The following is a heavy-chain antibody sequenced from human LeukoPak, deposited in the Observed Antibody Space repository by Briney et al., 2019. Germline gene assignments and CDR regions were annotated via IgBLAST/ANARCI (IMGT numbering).Heavy chain of an antibody. Sequence: SETLSLTCTVSGGSISSSSYYWGWIRQPPGKGLEWIGSIYYSGSTYYNSSLKSRVTISVDTSKNQFSLKLSSVTAADTAVYYCARYVDIVATVDYWGQGTLVTVSS. CDR2: IYYSGST. D-gene: IGHD5-12*01. J-gene: IGHJ4*02. CDR1: GGSISSSSYY. CDR3: ARYVDIVATVDY. V-gene: IGHV4-39*07.